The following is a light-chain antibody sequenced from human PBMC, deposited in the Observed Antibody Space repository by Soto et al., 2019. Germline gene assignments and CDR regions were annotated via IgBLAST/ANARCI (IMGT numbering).Light chain of an antibody. Sequence: IQMTQSPSSLSASVGDRVTITCRASQSISSYLNWYQQKPGKAPKLLIYDAASLESGVPARFSGSGSGTEFTLTISSLQPDDSATYYCQQYESYMTFGQGTKVDIK. V-gene: IGKV1-5*01. CDR2: DAA. CDR1: QSISSY. J-gene: IGKJ1*01. CDR3: QQYESYMT.